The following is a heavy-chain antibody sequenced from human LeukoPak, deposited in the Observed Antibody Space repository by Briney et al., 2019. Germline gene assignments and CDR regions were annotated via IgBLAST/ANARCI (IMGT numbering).Heavy chain of an antibody. CDR1: GGSISSGDYY. J-gene: IGHJ5*02. CDR2: IYYSGST. CDR3: ARDRLRGRGNWFDP. D-gene: IGHD4-17*01. Sequence: SQTLSLTCTVSGGSISSGDYYWSWIRQPPGKGLEWIGYIYYSGSTYYNPSLKSRVTISVDTSKNQFSLKLSSVTAADTAVYYCARDRLRGRGNWFDPWGQGTLVTVSS. V-gene: IGHV4-30-4*01.